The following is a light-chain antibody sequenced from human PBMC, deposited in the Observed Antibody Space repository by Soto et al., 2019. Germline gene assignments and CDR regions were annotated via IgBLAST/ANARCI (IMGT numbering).Light chain of an antibody. V-gene: IGLV2-14*03. Sequence: LTQPHSVSESPGQSVTISCTGASSDVGAYEHVSWYQQHPGRAPKLILYDVNNRPSGVSNHFSGSKSGNTASLVISGLQANDEADYYCSSYSTTNILVFGSGTKVTVL. CDR1: SSDVGAYEH. CDR3: SSYSTTNILV. CDR2: DVN. J-gene: IGLJ1*01.